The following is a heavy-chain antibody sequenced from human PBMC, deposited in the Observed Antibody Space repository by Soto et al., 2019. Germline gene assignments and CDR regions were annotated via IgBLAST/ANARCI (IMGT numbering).Heavy chain of an antibody. V-gene: IGHV1-2*02. Sequence: QVQLVQSGAEVKKPGASVKVSCKASGYTFTGYYMHWVRQAPGQGLEWMGWINHNSGGTNYAQKFQGRVTMTRDTSISTAYMELSRLRSDDTAVYYCARGASGFGPGTYYYYGMDVWGQGTTVTVSS. CDR3: ARGASGFGPGTYYYYGMDV. J-gene: IGHJ6*02. CDR1: GYTFTGYY. D-gene: IGHD3-10*01. CDR2: INHNSGGT.